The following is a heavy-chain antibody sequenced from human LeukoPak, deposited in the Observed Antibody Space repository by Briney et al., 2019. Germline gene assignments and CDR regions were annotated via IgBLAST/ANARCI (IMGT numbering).Heavy chain of an antibody. CDR3: AKDKAGGQQLVQALLDY. V-gene: IGHV3-43*02. J-gene: IGHJ4*02. Sequence: GGSLRLSCAASGFTFDDYAMHWVRQAPGKGLEWVSLISGDGGSTYYANSVKGRFTISRDNSKSSLYLQMNSLRTEDTALYYCAKDKAGGQQLVQALLDYWGQGTLVTVSS. D-gene: IGHD6-13*01. CDR2: ISGDGGST. CDR1: GFTFDDYA.